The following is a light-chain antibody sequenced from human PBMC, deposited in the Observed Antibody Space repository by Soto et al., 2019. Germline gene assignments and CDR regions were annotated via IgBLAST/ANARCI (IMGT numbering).Light chain of an antibody. Sequence: TQSPATLSVSLGEEVSLSCRASQSVGPNLAWYQQRPGQAPRLLIHWGSTRATGVPARFRGSGRGTDVTLTISNLQSEDLAVYYCQQYENWPPYSFGQGTRLEIK. V-gene: IGKV3-15*01. CDR2: WGS. CDR3: QQYENWPPYS. J-gene: IGKJ2*03. CDR1: QSVGPN.